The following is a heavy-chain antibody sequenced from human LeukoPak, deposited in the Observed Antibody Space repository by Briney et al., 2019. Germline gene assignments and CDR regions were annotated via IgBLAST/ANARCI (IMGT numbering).Heavy chain of an antibody. CDR3: ASTIAVAGLAFDI. V-gene: IGHV4-59*08. D-gene: IGHD6-19*01. J-gene: IGHJ3*02. Sequence: PSETLSLTCTVSGGSISSYFWSWVRQPPGKGLEWLGHFFYSGCTDYNPSLKSRVTISVDTSKNQFSLKLSSVTAADAAVYYCASTIAVAGLAFDIWGQGTMVNVSS. CDR1: GGSISSYF. CDR2: FFYSGCT.